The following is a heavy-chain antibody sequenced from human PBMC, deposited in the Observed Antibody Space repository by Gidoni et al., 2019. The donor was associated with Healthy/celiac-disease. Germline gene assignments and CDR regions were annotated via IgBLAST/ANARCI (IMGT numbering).Heavy chain of an antibody. CDR3: ARTNYDYVWGSPYGMDV. Sequence: EVQLVESGGGLIQPGGSLRLSCAASGFTVSSNYRSWVRQAPGKGLEWVSVIYSGGSTYYADAVKGRFTISRDNSKNTLYLQMNSLRAEDTAVYYCARTNYDYVWGSPYGMDVWGQGTTVTVSS. V-gene: IGHV3-53*01. D-gene: IGHD3-16*01. J-gene: IGHJ6*02. CDR1: GFTVSSNY. CDR2: IYSGGST.